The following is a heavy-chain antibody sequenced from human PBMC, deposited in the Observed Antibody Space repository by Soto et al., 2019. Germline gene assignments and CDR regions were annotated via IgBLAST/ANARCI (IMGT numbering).Heavy chain of an antibody. CDR3: ARGSYYYDSSGYYHY. V-gene: IGHV4-4*02. CDR2: IYHSGST. D-gene: IGHD3-22*01. J-gene: IGHJ4*02. Sequence: SETLSLTCAVSGGSISSSNWWSWVRQPPGKGLEWIGEIYHSGSTNYNTSLKSRVTISVDKSKNQFSLKLSSVTAADTAVYYCARGSYYYDSSGYYHYWGKGTLVTVSS. CDR1: GGSISSSNW.